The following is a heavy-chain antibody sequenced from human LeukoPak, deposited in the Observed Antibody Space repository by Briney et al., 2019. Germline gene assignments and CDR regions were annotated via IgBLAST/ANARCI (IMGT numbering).Heavy chain of an antibody. J-gene: IGHJ4*02. D-gene: IGHD5-12*01. CDR3: AKEHIVATMGERRYYFDY. Sequence: GGSLRLSCAASGFTFDDYAMHWVRQAPGKGLEWVAVISYDGSNKYYADSVKGRFTISRDNSKNTLYLQMNSLRAEDTAVYYCAKEHIVATMGERRYYFDYWGQGTLVTVSS. CDR2: ISYDGSNK. V-gene: IGHV3-30*18. CDR1: GFTFDDYA.